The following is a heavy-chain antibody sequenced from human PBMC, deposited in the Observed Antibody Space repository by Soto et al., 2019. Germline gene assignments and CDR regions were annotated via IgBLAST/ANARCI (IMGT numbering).Heavy chain of an antibody. D-gene: IGHD3-3*01. CDR1: GGSISSYY. V-gene: IGHV4-59*01. Sequence: PSETLSLTCTVSGGSISSYYWSWIRQPPGKGLEWIGYIYYSGSTNYNPSLKSRVTISVDTSKNQFSLKLSSVTAADTAVYYCAREVFGYPIDYWGQGTLVPVSS. CDR3: AREVFGYPIDY. CDR2: IYYSGST. J-gene: IGHJ4*02.